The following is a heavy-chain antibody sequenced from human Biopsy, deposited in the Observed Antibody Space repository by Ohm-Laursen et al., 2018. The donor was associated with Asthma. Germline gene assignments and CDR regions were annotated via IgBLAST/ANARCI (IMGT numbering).Heavy chain of an antibody. CDR2: INAANGNT. J-gene: IGHJ3*01. D-gene: IGHD3-9*01. Sequence: SVKVSCKASGYTFINYAIHWVRQAPGHSLEWMGWINAANGNTKYSQKFQGRLTISRDTSASTAYMDLSSLRSEDTAVYYCARTYFDFLTGQVNDAFALWGQGTMVTVSS. CDR3: ARTYFDFLTGQVNDAFAL. V-gene: IGHV1-3*01. CDR1: GYTFINYA.